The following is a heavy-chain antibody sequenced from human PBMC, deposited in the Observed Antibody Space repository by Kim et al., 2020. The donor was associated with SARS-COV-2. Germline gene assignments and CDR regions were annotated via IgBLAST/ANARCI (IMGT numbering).Heavy chain of an antibody. CDR3: ARFSVVAGTDS. D-gene: IGHD6-19*01. V-gene: IGHV3-74*01. Sequence: GGSLRLSCAASGFTFAGSWMHWVRQVPGKGPVWVSGINGDGSRVGYADSVKGRFTISRENAENTLYLHMNSLRAEDTAVYYCARFSVVAGTDSWGQGTLVTVSS. CDR1: GFTFAGSW. CDR2: INGDGSRV. J-gene: IGHJ4*02.